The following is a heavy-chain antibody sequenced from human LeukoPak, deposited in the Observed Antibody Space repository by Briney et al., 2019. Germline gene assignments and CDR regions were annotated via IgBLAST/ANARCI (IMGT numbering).Heavy chain of an antibody. J-gene: IGHJ4*02. V-gene: IGHV4-39*07. CDR2: IYHSGST. Sequence: PSETLSLTCTVSGGSISSSSYYWGWIRQPPGKGLEWIGYIYHSGSTYYNPSLKSRVTISVDRSKNQFSLKLSSVTAADTAVYYCAKGRDYFDYWGQGTLVTVSS. CDR1: GGSISSSSYY. CDR3: AKGRDYFDY.